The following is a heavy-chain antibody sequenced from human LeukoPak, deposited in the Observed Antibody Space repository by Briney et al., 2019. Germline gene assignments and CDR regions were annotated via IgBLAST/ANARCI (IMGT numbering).Heavy chain of an antibody. Sequence: PSETLSLTCTVSGGSISSHYWSWIRQPPGKGLEWIGYIYYSGSTNYNPSLKSRVTISVDTSKNQFSLKLSSVTAADTAVYYCARGGLHYYGSFFDYWGQGTLVTVSS. CDR2: IYYSGST. D-gene: IGHD3-10*01. V-gene: IGHV4-59*11. J-gene: IGHJ4*02. CDR3: ARGGLHYYGSFFDY. CDR1: GGSISSHY.